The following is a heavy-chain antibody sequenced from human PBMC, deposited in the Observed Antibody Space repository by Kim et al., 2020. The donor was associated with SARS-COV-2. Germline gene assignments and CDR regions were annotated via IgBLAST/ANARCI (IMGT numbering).Heavy chain of an antibody. D-gene: IGHD3-9*01. CDR2: ISSSSSYI. CDR1: GFTFSSYS. Sequence: GGSLRLSCAASGFTFSSYSMNWVRQAPGKGLEWVSSISSSSSYIYYADSVKGRFTISRDNAKNSLYLQMNSLRAEDTAVYYCARENYDILTGDATYGMDVWGKGTTVTVSS. J-gene: IGHJ6*04. V-gene: IGHV3-21*01. CDR3: ARENYDILTGDATYGMDV.